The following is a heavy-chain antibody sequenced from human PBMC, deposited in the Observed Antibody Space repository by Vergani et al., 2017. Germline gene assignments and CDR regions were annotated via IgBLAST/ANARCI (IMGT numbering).Heavy chain of an antibody. CDR1: GGSLSGYY. V-gene: IGHV4-59*01. J-gene: IGHJ4*02. CDR3: ARSIVSRNPRDYFDK. D-gene: IGHD1-14*01. Sequence: QVQLQESGPGLVRPSETLSLTCTVSGGSLSGYYWNWIRQTPGEGLEWIGYVEDSGYFNYNPSLKTRVSRSSDTSNNQFSLMLGSVTVADTAVYYCARSIVSRNPRDYFDKWGQGTLVTVSS. CDR2: VEDSGYF.